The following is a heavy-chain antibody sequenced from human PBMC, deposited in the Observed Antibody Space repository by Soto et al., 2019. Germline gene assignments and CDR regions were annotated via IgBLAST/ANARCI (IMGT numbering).Heavy chain of an antibody. Sequence: QVQLVESGGGVVQPGRSLRLSCAASGFTFSSYGMHWVRQAPGKGLEWVAVIWYDGSNKYYADSVKGRFTISRDNSKKPVYLEMNSLRGEGTGVDYCARDLYDSKCYRAEYFQHWGQGTLVTVSS. D-gene: IGHD3-22*01. J-gene: IGHJ1*01. CDR1: GFTFSSYG. V-gene: IGHV3-33*01. CDR2: IWYDGSNK. CDR3: ARDLYDSKCYRAEYFQH.